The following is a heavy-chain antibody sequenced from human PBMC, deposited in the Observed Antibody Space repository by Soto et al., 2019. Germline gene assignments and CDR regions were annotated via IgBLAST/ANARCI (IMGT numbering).Heavy chain of an antibody. Sequence: QVQLVESGGGVVQHGRSLRLSCAASGFTFSSYAMHWVRQAPSKGQERVAVISYDGSNKYYADSVKDRFTISRDNAKNTLYLQMNSLRAEDTAVYYCARDQAEYYYCGMDVWGQGTTVTVSS. J-gene: IGHJ6*02. CDR2: ISYDGSNK. CDR3: ARDQAEYYYCGMDV. V-gene: IGHV3-30-3*01. CDR1: GFTFSSYA. D-gene: IGHD6-13*01.